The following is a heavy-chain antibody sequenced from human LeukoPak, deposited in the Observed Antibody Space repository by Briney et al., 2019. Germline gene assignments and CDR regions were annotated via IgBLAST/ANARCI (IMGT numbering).Heavy chain of an antibody. V-gene: IGHV1-46*01. CDR3: AREGISGYSEFDY. Sequence: ASVKVSCKASGYTFTSYYMHWVRQAPGQGLEWMGIINPSGGSTNYAQKFQGRVTITADKSTSTAYMELSSLRSEDTAVYYCAREGISGYSEFDYWGQGTLVTVSS. CDR2: INPSGGST. CDR1: GYTFTSYY. D-gene: IGHD3-22*01. J-gene: IGHJ4*02.